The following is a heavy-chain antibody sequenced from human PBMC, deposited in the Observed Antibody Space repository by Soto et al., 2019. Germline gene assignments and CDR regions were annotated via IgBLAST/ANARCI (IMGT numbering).Heavy chain of an antibody. CDR3: AKAQGAYPGAFDI. CDR1: GFTFSSYA. J-gene: IGHJ3*02. D-gene: IGHD3-16*01. V-gene: IGHV3-23*01. Sequence: GGSLRLSCAASGFTFSSYAMTWVRQAPGKGLEWVSGISGSVGTTYYADSVKGRFTISRDNSKNTLYLQMNSLRAEDTAVYYCAKAQGAYPGAFDIWGRGTMVTVSS. CDR2: ISGSVGTT.